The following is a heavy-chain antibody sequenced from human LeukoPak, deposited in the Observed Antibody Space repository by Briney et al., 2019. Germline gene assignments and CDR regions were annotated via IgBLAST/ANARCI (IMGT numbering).Heavy chain of an antibody. V-gene: IGHV3-21*01. CDR1: GFTFSSYS. Sequence: PGGSLRLSCAASGFTFSSYSMNWVRQAPEKGLEWVSSISSSSSYIYYADSVKGRFTISRDNAKNSLYLQMNSLRAEDTAVYYCARDRQPRDTAMVTFFDIWGQGTMVTVSS. J-gene: IGHJ3*02. D-gene: IGHD5-18*01. CDR2: ISSSSSYI. CDR3: ARDRQPRDTAMVTFFDI.